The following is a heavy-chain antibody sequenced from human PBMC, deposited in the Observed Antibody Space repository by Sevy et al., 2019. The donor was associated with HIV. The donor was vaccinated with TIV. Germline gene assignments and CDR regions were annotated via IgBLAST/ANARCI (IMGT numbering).Heavy chain of an antibody. Sequence: GGSLRLSCAASGFTFSSYEMNWVRQAPGKGLEWVSYISSSGSTIYYADSVKGRFTISRDNAKNSLYLQMNSLGAEDTAVYHRAGYCSSTSCYTPRSGYYYGMDVWGQGTTVTVSS. V-gene: IGHV3-48*03. J-gene: IGHJ6*02. CDR3: AGYCSSTSCYTPRSGYYYGMDV. CDR1: GFTFSSYE. D-gene: IGHD2-2*02. CDR2: ISSSGSTI.